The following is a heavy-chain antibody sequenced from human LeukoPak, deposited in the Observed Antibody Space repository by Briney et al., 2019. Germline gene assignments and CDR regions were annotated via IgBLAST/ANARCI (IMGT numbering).Heavy chain of an antibody. CDR3: ARRAGAYSHPYDY. D-gene: IGHD4/OR15-4a*01. CDR2: ISGSGAST. Sequence: GGSLRLSCAASGFTFSMYGLSWVRQAPGKGLEWVSGISGSGASTFYADSVKGRFTISRDNSKNTLYLQMNSLRAEDTAVYYCARRAGAYSHPYDYWGQGTLVTVSS. J-gene: IGHJ4*02. CDR1: GFTFSMYG. V-gene: IGHV3-23*01.